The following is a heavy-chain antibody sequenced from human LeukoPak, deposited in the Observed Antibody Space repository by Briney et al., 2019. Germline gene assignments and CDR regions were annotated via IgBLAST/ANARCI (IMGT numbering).Heavy chain of an antibody. CDR1: GFTVSSNY. CDR3: ARFGGNYYFAN. CDR2: IYSGGNT. D-gene: IGHD4-23*01. J-gene: IGHJ4*02. Sequence: GGSLRLSCAASGFTVSSNYMNWVRQAPGKGLEWVSFIYSGGNTYYSDSVKGRFTISGDNSKNTLYLQMNSLRTEDTAVYYCARFGGNYYFANWGQGALVTVSS. V-gene: IGHV3-66*02.